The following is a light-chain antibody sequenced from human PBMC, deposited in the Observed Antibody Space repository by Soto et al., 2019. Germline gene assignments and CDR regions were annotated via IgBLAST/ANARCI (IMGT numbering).Light chain of an antibody. CDR3: ASWDDRLSAVI. CDR1: SSNIGGTNY. J-gene: IGLJ2*01. CDR2: SNN. V-gene: IGLV1-47*02. Sequence: QSVLTQPPSASGTPGQRVFISCSGSSSNIGGTNYAYWYQQLPGAAPKLLMHSNNLRPSGVPERISGSKSGASASLAISGLRSEDEAVYYCASWDDRLSAVIFGGGTKATVL.